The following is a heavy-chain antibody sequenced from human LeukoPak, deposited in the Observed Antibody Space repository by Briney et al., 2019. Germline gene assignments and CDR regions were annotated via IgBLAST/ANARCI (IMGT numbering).Heavy chain of an antibody. Sequence: GESLKISCKGSGYTFTSYWIAWVRQMPGKGLEWMGILYPGDSDTRYSPSFQGQVTISADKSISTAYLQWSSLKASDTAMYYCARRSPYTSRWYYFDYWGQGSLVTVSS. J-gene: IGHJ4*02. D-gene: IGHD6-19*01. V-gene: IGHV5-51*01. CDR2: LYPGDSDT. CDR3: ARRSPYTSRWYYFDY. CDR1: GYTFTSYW.